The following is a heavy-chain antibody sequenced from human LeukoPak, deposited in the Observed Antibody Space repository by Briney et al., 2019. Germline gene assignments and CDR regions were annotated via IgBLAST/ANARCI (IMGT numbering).Heavy chain of an antibody. CDR3: ARDLSGYYYDSSGYYFDY. Sequence: ASVKVSCKASGYTFTGYYMHWVRQAPGQGLEWMGWINPNSGGTNYAQKFQGRVTMTRDTSISTAYMELSRLRSDDTAVYYCARDLSGYYYDSSGYYFDYWGQGTLVTVSS. J-gene: IGHJ4*02. V-gene: IGHV1-2*02. D-gene: IGHD3-22*01. CDR1: GYTFTGYY. CDR2: INPNSGGT.